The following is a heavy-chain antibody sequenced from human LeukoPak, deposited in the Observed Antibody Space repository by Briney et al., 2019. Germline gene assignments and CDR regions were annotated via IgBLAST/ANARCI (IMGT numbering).Heavy chain of an antibody. CDR1: GYTVSSYE. V-gene: IGHV3-48*03. J-gene: IGHJ6*02. Sequence: GGSLRLSCAAYGYTVSSYEMEWVRQAPGKGLEWVSYISSSGSTIYYADSVKGRFTISRDNAKNSLYLQMNSLRAEDTAVYYCARDVPYGMDVWGQGTTVTVSS. CDR3: ARDVPYGMDV. CDR2: ISSSGSTI.